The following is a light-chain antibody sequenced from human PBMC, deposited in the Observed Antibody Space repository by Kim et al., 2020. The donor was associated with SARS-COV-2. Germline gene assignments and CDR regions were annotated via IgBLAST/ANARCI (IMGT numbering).Light chain of an antibody. J-gene: IGKJ1*01. CDR1: QGSSSW. V-gene: IGKV1-12*01. Sequence: SASVGDSVTITCRASQGSSSWLAWYQQKPGKAPKLLIYAASSLQSGVPSRFSGSGSGTDFTLTISSLQPEDFATYYCQQANSFPTFGQGTKVDIK. CDR2: AAS. CDR3: QQANSFPT.